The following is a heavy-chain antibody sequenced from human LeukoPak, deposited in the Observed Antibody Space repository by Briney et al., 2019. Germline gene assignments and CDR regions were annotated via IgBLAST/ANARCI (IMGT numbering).Heavy chain of an antibody. J-gene: IGHJ4*02. D-gene: IGHD1-14*01. CDR2: INTDGSST. V-gene: IGHV3-74*01. CDR3: ARDRKLPYYFDY. Sequence: PGGSLRLSCAASGFTFSSYWMHWVRQAPGKGLVWVSRINTDGSSTSYADSVKGRFTISRDNAKNTLYLQMNSLRAEDTAVYYCARDRKLPYYFDYWGRGTLVTVTA. CDR1: GFTFSSYW.